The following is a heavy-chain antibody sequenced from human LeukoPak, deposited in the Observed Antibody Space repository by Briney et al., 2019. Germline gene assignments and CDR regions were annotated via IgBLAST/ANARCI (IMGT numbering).Heavy chain of an antibody. J-gene: IGHJ5*02. CDR2: ISASGGST. CDR1: GFTFSTYA. V-gene: IGHV3-23*01. Sequence: GGSLRLSCATSGFTFSTYAMAWVRQAPGQGLEWVSLISASGGSTYYADSVKGRFTISRDNSKNILYLQMNSLRVEDTAQYFCANDRDCSGISCYRTAFDHWGQGTLVAVSS. CDR3: ANDRDCSGISCYRTAFDH. D-gene: IGHD4-23*01.